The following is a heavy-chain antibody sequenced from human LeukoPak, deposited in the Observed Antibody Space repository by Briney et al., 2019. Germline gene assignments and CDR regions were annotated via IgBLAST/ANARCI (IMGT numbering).Heavy chain of an antibody. D-gene: IGHD5/OR15-5a*01. Sequence: GGSLRLSCAASGFTSRNYDMHWVRQFPGRGLEWVSAIGIADDTHYPDSVKGRFTISRENAKNSLYLQMNSQRDGDTAVYYCVRGGIQVSGIDAFDIWGQGTMVTVSS. CDR1: GFTSRNYD. CDR2: IGIADDT. J-gene: IGHJ3*02. V-gene: IGHV3-13*01. CDR3: VRGGIQVSGIDAFDI.